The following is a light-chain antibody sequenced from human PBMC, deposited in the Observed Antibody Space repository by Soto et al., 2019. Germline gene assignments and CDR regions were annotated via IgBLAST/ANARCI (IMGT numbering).Light chain of an antibody. J-gene: IGLJ1*01. Sequence: QSALTQPPSASGSPGQSVAISCTGTSSDVGGYNNVSWYQQHQGKAPKLMIYEVNKRPSGVPDRFSGSKSGNTASLTVSGLQAEDEADYYCSSYAGSSNVFGTGTKVTVL. CDR3: SSYAGSSNV. CDR1: SSDVGGYNN. CDR2: EVN. V-gene: IGLV2-8*01.